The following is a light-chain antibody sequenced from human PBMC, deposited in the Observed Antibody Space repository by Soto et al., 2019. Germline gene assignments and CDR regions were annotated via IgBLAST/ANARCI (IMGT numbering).Light chain of an antibody. CDR1: SSDVGSYNL. CDR2: EGS. CDR3: CSYAGSSTYYV. Sequence: QSVLTQPAPVSGSPGQSLTISCTGTSSDVGSYNLVSWYQQHPGKAPKLMIYEGSKRPSGVSNRFSGSKSGNTASLTISGLQAEDEADYYCCSYAGSSTYYVFGTGTKVT. J-gene: IGLJ1*01. V-gene: IGLV2-23*01.